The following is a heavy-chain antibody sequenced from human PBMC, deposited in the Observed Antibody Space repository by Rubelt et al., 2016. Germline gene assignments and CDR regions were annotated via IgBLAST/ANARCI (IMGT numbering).Heavy chain of an antibody. Sequence: ETLSLTCTVSGGSVSSGSYYWSWIRQPPGKGLEWIGYIYYSGSTNYNPSLKSRVTISVDTSKNQFSLKQSSVTAADTAVYYCARDKGYSSGWPRPFDYWGQGTLVTVSS. CDR3: ARDKGYSSGWPRPFDY. V-gene: IGHV4-61*01. D-gene: IGHD6-19*01. CDR1: GGSVSSGSYY. J-gene: IGHJ4*02. CDR2: IYYSGST.